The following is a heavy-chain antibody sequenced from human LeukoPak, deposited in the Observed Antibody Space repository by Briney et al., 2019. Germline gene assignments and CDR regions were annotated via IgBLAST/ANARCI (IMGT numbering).Heavy chain of an antibody. Sequence: PETLSLTCTVSGGSISSYYWSWIRQPPGKGLEWIGYIYYSGSTNYNPSLKSRVTISVDTSKNQFSLKLSSVTAADTAVYYCARLTFTYDSSGYRRSAFDIWGQGTMVTVSS. CDR3: ARLTFTYDSSGYRRSAFDI. CDR2: IYYSGST. CDR1: GGSISSYY. D-gene: IGHD3-22*01. V-gene: IGHV4-59*08. J-gene: IGHJ3*02.